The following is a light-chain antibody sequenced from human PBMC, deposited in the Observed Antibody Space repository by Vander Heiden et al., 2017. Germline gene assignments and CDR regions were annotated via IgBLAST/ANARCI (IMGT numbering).Light chain of an antibody. CDR1: QSISTY. CDR2: AAS. J-gene: IGKJ2*01. V-gene: IGKV1-39*01. Sequence: DIQMTQSPASLSASVGDRVAITCRASQSISTYLNWYHQKPVKAPKLLIYAASSLQSDVPSRFSGRTSETEFTLTINSLQPEALATYYCQQSYSTPHTFGQGTKLEIK. CDR3: QQSYSTPHT.